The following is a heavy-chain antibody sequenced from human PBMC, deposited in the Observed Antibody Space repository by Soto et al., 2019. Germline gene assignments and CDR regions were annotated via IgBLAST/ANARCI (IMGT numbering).Heavy chain of an antibody. CDR1: GFTFSSYA. V-gene: IGHV3-23*01. CDR2: ISGTGGNT. J-gene: IGHJ4*02. CDR3: VKAVYLLDFDY. D-gene: IGHD1-20*01. Sequence: GGSLRLSCSASGFTFSSYAMTWVRQAPGKGLEWVSTISGTGGNTYYADSVKGRFTISRDNSKNTVYLQMNSLRAEDTAVYYCVKAVYLLDFDYWGQGTLVTVSS.